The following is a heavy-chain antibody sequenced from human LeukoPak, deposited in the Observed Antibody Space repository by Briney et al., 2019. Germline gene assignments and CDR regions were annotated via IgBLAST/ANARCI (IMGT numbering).Heavy chain of an antibody. CDR2: ISSSGGTI. CDR1: GFTFSDYY. V-gene: IGHV3-11*01. CDR3: ARVGIIAAAGSNAY. Sequence: GGSLRLSCVASGFTFSDYYMSWIRQAPGKGLEWVSYISSSGGTISYADSVKGRFTISRDNAKNSLYLQMNSLRAEDTAVYYCARVGIIAAAGSNAYWGQGTLVTVSS. D-gene: IGHD6-13*01. J-gene: IGHJ4*02.